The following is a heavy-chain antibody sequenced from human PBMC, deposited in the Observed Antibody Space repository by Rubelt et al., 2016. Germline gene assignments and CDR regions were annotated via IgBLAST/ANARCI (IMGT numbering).Heavy chain of an antibody. CDR2: IWYDGSDK. J-gene: IGHJ6*04. D-gene: IGHD3-10*01. Sequence: PGRSLRLSCAASGFTFSSYGLHWVRQAPGKGLEWVAVIWYDGSDKFYADSVRGRFTISRDNSKNTLYLQMNSLRADDTAVYYCARDSQVDQRSGELHTNYYLDVWGKGTTVTVSS. CDR3: ARDSQVDQRSGELHTNYYLDV. V-gene: IGHV3-33*01. CDR1: GFTFSSYG.